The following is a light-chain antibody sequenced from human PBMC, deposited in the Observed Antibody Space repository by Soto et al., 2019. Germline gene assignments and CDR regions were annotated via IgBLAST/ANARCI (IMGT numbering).Light chain of an antibody. CDR2: GAS. V-gene: IGKV3-20*01. CDR1: QSVSSSY. CDR3: QQYGSSPPT. Sequence: DIVLTQSPGTLSLSPGERATLSCRASQSVSSSYLAWYQQKPGQAPRLLIYGASSRATGIPERFSGSGSGADFTLTISRLEPEDFAVYYCQQYGSSPPTFGQGTKLEIK. J-gene: IGKJ2*01.